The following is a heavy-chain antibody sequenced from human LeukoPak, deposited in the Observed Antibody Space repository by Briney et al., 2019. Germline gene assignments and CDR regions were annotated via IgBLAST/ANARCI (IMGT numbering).Heavy chain of an antibody. CDR3: ARGVDYYGSGSYSYYYYYMDV. Sequence: SETLSLTCAVYGESFSGYYWSWIRQPPGKGLEWIGEINHSGRTNYNPSLKSRVTISVDTSKNQFSLKLSSVTAADTAVYYCARGVDYYGSGSYSYYYYYMDVWGKGTTVTVSS. V-gene: IGHV4-34*01. J-gene: IGHJ6*03. D-gene: IGHD3-10*01. CDR2: INHSGRT. CDR1: GESFSGYY.